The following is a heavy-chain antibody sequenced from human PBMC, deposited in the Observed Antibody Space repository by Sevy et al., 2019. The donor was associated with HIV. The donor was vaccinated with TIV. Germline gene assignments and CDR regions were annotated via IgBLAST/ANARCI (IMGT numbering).Heavy chain of an antibody. Sequence: GGSLRLSCAASGFTFSSYAMSWVRQAPGKGLEWVSAISGSGGSTYYADSVKGRFTISRDNSKITLYLQMNSLRAEDTAVYYCAKVTIVVVINSYFDYWGQGTLVTVSS. D-gene: IGHD3-22*01. CDR1: GFTFSSYA. CDR2: ISGSGGST. J-gene: IGHJ4*02. CDR3: AKVTIVVVINSYFDY. V-gene: IGHV3-23*01.